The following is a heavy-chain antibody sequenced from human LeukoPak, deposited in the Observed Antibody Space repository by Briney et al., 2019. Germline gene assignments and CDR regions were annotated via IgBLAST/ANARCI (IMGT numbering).Heavy chain of an antibody. CDR3: ARDHYDSRGDYVVEY. CDR1: GDSINSGVYY. Sequence: SQTLSFTCTVSGDSINSGVYYWSWIRQPPGKSLEWIGYIHSGGNAYFNPSVEGRITISLDKSQNQIFPKLTSVSAADTAVYFCARDHYDSRGDYVVEYWGQGTLVTVSS. CDR2: IHSGGNA. V-gene: IGHV4-31*03. J-gene: IGHJ4*02. D-gene: IGHD3-22*01.